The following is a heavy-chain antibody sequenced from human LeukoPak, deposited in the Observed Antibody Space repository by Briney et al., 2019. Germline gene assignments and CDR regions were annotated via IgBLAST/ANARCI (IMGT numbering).Heavy chain of an antibody. CDR1: GVSISSYY. V-gene: IGHV4-59*08. CDR2: IHYSGNT. J-gene: IGHJ4*02. CDR3: ARQRASPVTFDY. D-gene: IGHD5-18*01. Sequence: SETLSLTCTVSGVSISSYYWNWIRQPPGKGLEWIGYIHYSGNTNYNPSLKSRVTISADTSKNQFSLKLSSVTAADTAVYYCARQRASPVTFDYWGPGTLVTVSS.